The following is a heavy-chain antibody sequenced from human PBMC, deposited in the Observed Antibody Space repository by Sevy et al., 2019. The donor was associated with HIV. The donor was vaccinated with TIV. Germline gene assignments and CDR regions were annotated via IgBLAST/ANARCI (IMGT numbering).Heavy chain of an antibody. CDR3: ARDQSPSGVVVVPAAIPYYYYGMDV. J-gene: IGHJ6*02. D-gene: IGHD2-2*02. CDR1: GFTFSSYG. V-gene: IGHV3-33*01. Sequence: GRSLRLSCAASGFTFSSYGMHWVRQAPGKGLEWVAVIWYDGSNKYYADSVKGRFTISRDNSKNTLYLQMNSLRAEDTAVYYCARDQSPSGVVVVPAAIPYYYYGMDVWGQGTTVTVSS. CDR2: IWYDGSNK.